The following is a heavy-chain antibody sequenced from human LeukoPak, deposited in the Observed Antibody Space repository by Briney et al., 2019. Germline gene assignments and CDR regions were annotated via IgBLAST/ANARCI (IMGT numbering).Heavy chain of an antibody. J-gene: IGHJ4*02. D-gene: IGHD3-22*01. V-gene: IGHV1-2*02. CDR1: GYTFTGYY. CDR3: ARIGYHYYDSSGYPY. CDR2: INPNSGGT. Sequence: ASVKVSCKASGYTFTGYYMHWVRQAPGQGLEWMGWINPNSGGTSYAQKFQGRVTMTRDTSISTAYMELSRLRSDDTAVYYCARIGYHYYDSSGYPYWGQGTLVTVSS.